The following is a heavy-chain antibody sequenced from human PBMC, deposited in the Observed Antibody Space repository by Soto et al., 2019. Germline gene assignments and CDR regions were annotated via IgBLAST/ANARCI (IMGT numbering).Heavy chain of an antibody. D-gene: IGHD1-20*01. CDR1: GGTFSSYA. J-gene: IGHJ6*02. Sequence: SVKVSCKSSGGTFSSYAISWVRQAPGQGLEWMGVSIPICGTADYAQKFQGRVTITADESTSTAYMELSSLRSEDTTVYYCARVSMYNTDRPYYSGMDVWGQGTTVTVCS. V-gene: IGHV1-69*13. CDR3: ARVSMYNTDRPYYSGMDV. CDR2: SIPICGTA.